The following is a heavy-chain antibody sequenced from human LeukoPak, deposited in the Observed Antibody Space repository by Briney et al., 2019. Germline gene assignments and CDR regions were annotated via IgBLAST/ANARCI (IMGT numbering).Heavy chain of an antibody. CDR2: IKQDGSEK. V-gene: IGHV3-7*01. D-gene: IGHD3-16*01. Sequence: GALRLSCAASGFNFCSYWMSLVRPAPGKGLEWVANIKQDGSEKYYVDSVKGRFTISRDNAKNSLYLQMNSLRAEDTAVYYCARGRSFGPWGQGTLVTVSS. J-gene: IGHJ5*02. CDR1: GFNFCSYW. CDR3: ARGRSFGP.